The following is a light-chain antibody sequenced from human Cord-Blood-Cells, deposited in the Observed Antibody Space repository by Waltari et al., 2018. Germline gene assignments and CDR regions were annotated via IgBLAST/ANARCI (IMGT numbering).Light chain of an antibody. J-gene: IGKJ2*01. V-gene: IGKV3-20*01. CDR3: QQYGSSTYT. Sequence: EIVLTQSPDTLSLSPGERATLSCRASQSVSSSYLAWYQQKPGHAPRLLIYGASSRATGIPDRFSGSGSGTDFTLTISRLEPEDFAVYYCQQYGSSTYTFGQGTKLEIK. CDR2: GAS. CDR1: QSVSSSY.